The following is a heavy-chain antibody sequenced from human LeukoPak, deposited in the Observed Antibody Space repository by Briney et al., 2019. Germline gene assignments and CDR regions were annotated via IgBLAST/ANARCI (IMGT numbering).Heavy chain of an antibody. CDR3: ARHTNSAVIIGDWFDP. CDR1: GGSISSYY. J-gene: IGHJ5*02. CDR2: IYTSGST. V-gene: IGHV4-4*07. Sequence: SETLSLTCTVSGGSISSYYWSWIRQPAGKGLEWIGRIYTSGSTNYNPSLKSRVTMSVDTSKNQFSLKLSSVTAADTAVYYCARHTNSAVIIGDWFDPWGQGTLVTVSS. D-gene: IGHD1-26*01.